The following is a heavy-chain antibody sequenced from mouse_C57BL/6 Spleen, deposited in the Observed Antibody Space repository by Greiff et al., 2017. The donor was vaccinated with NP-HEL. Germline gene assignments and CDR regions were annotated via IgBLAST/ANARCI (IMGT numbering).Heavy chain of an antibody. V-gene: IGHV1-82*01. J-gene: IGHJ2*01. CDR1: GYAFSSSW. Sequence: QVQLQQSGPELVKPGASVKISCKASGYAFSSSWMNWVKQRPGKGLEWIGRIYPGDGDTNYNGKVKGKATLTADKSSSTAYMHLSSLPSEDSAVYFCARGGPPNFYFDYWGQGTTLTVSS. CDR3: ARGGPPNFYFDY. D-gene: IGHD4-1*01. CDR2: IYPGDGDT.